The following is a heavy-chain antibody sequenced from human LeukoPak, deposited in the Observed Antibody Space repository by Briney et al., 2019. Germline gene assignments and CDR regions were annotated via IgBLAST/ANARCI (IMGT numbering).Heavy chain of an antibody. CDR2: INPNSGGT. D-gene: IGHD3-22*01. V-gene: IGHV1-2*02. J-gene: IGHJ3*02. CDR1: GYTFTGYY. Sequence: ASVKVSCKASGYTFTGYYIHWVRQAPGQGLEWMGWINPNSGGTNYAQKFQDRVTMTRDTSISTVSMELSRLRSDDTAVYYCASTHHYYDSSGSYPFDIWGQGTLVTVSS. CDR3: ASTHHYYDSSGSYPFDI.